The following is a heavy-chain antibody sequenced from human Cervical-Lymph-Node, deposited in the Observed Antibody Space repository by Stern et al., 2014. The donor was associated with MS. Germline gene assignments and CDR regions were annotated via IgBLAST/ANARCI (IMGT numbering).Heavy chain of an antibody. D-gene: IGHD2-8*01. CDR1: GFIFNNYA. J-gene: IGHJ4*02. V-gene: IGHV3-23*04. CDR3: ATARYCTNGACVRTPSFDH. Sequence: EDQLVEYGGGLVQPGGSLRLSCATSGFIFNNYAMSWVRQAPGKGLEWVSSISGTTSSTYYADSVKGRFTISRDNSKNKMYLQMTSLRVEDTAVFYGATARYCTNGACVRTPSFDHGGQGTKVTVSS. CDR2: ISGTTSST.